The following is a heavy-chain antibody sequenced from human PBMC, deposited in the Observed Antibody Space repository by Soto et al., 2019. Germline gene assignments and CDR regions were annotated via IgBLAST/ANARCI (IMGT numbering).Heavy chain of an antibody. J-gene: IGHJ4*02. Sequence: EVQLLESGGGLVQPGGSLRLSCAASGFTFSSYAMSWVRQAPGKGLEWVSAISCSGGSTYYADSVKGRFTISRDNSKNTLYLQMNSLSAENTFVYYGTKEVQTSSEYFDYWGQGTLVTVSS. CDR1: GFTFSSYA. D-gene: IGHD2-2*01. V-gene: IGHV3-23*01. CDR2: ISCSGGST. CDR3: TKEVQTSSEYFDY.